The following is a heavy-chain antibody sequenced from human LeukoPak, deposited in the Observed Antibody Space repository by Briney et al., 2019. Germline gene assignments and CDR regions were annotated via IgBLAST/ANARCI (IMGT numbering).Heavy chain of an antibody. CDR1: GYSFSRYN. D-gene: IGHD3-22*01. V-gene: IGHV1-46*01. CDR2: FNPRGGCT. J-gene: IGHJ4*02. CDR3: ARDIEGGGYLTPFDY. Sequence: ASVKVSCKASGYSFSRYNIHWVRQAPGQGPEWVGTFNPRGGCTSYAQKFQGRVTLTGDTSTSTVYMEVSSLTSEDTTVYFCARDIEGGGYLTPFDYWGQGTLVTVSS.